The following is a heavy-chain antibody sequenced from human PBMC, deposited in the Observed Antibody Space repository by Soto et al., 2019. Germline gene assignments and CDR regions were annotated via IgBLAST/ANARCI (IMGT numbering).Heavy chain of an antibody. J-gene: IGHJ4*02. CDR2: IHDSGST. CDR3: ARRYRSGFAY. CDR1: GDSINSYY. D-gene: IGHD6-19*01. V-gene: IGHV4-59*08. Sequence: SETLSLTCTVAGDSINSYYWTWIRQPPGKGLEWIGYIHDSGSTNYNPSLKSRVTMSIDTSKSQFSLKLSSVTAADTAVYYCARRYRSGFAYWGQGSLVTVSS.